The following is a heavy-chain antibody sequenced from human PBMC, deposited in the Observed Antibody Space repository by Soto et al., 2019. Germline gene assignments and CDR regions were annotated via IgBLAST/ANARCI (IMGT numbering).Heavy chain of an antibody. V-gene: IGHV4-31*03. CDR3: ARVHGGSDYPFDY. CDR1: GGSISSGGYY. Sequence: TLSLTCTVSGGSISSGGYYWSWIRQHPGKGLEWIGYIYYSGSTYYNPSLKSRVTISVDTSKNQFSLKLSSVTAADTAVYYCARVHGGSDYPFDYWGQGTLVTVSS. D-gene: IGHD3-10*01. J-gene: IGHJ4*02. CDR2: IYYSGST.